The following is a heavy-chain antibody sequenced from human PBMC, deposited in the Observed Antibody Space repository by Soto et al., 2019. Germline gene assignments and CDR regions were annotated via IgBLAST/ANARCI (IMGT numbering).Heavy chain of an antibody. CDR3: AKDRDWGFDY. J-gene: IGHJ4*02. D-gene: IGHD7-27*01. CDR1: GFTFSSYA. CDR2: ISGSGGST. V-gene: IGHV3-23*01. Sequence: EVQLLESGGGLVQPGGSLRLSCAASGFTFSSYAMSWVRQAPGKGLEWVSDISGSGGSTYYADSVKCRFTISRDNSTNTLYLQMNSLRAEDTDVYYCAKDRDWGFDYWGQGTLVTVSS.